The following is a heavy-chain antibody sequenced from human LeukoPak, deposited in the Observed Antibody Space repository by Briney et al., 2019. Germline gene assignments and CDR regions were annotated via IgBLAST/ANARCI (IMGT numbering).Heavy chain of an antibody. D-gene: IGHD5-12*01. CDR2: ISYDGSNK. V-gene: IGHV3-30*18. CDR3: AKETRGYPLYYYYGMDV. CDR1: GFTFSSYG. J-gene: IGHJ6*02. Sequence: GGSLRLSCAASGFTFSSYGMHWVRQAPGKGLEWVAVISYDGSNKYYADSVKGRFTISRDNSKNTLYLQMNSLRAEDTAVYYCAKETRGYPLYYYYGMDVWGQGTTVTVSS.